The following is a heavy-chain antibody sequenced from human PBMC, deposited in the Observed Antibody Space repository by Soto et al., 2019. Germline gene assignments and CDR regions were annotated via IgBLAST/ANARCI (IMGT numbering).Heavy chain of an antibody. CDR3: TRHSYTHPGIVDY. CDR1: GDSISNNHYY. Sequence: SETLSLTCNVSGDSISNNHYYWGWILQSPGTGLEWIASIYFTGSPQSNPSLRSRITISVDTTKNHFSLQLRSVTAADTAIYYCTRHSYTHPGIVDYWGQGTRVTVSS. V-gene: IGHV4-39*01. D-gene: IGHD3-10*01. J-gene: IGHJ4*02. CDR2: IYFTGSP.